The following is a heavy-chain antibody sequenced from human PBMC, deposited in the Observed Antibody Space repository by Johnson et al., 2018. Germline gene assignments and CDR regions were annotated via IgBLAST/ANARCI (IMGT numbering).Heavy chain of an antibody. CDR3: AIYGSGDAFDI. Sequence: VQLQESGGGLVQPGGSLRLSCVASGFTFSNYWMHWVRQAPGKGLVWVSRINSDGSSTSYADSVKGRFTISRDNAKSTLYLQMNSLRAEDTAVYYGAIYGSGDAFDIWGQGPMVTVSS. CDR2: INSDGSST. V-gene: IGHV3-74*01. D-gene: IGHD3-10*01. J-gene: IGHJ3*02. CDR1: GFTFSNYW.